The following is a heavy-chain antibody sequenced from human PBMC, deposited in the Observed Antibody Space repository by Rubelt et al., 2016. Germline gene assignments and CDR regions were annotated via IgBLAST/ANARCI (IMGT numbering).Heavy chain of an antibody. CDR2: IYHSGST. Sequence: QVQLQESGPGLVKPSGTLSLTCAVSGGSISSSNWWSWVRQPPGKGLEWIGEIYHSGSTNYNPSLRGRVTISVDKAKNQLSLKLSSGTAADTAVYYCARYQTGTRHYYGMDVWGQGTTVTVSS. D-gene: IGHD1-1*01. V-gene: IGHV4-4*02. J-gene: IGHJ6*02. CDR1: GGSISSSNW. CDR3: ARYQTGTRHYYGMDV.